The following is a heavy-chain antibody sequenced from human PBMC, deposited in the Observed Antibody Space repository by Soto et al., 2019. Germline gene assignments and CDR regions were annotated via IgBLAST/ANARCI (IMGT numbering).Heavy chain of an antibody. CDR3: ARDPEYSSSASPLYYYYGMDV. CDR1: GFTFSSYS. J-gene: IGHJ6*02. D-gene: IGHD6-6*01. V-gene: IGHV3-21*01. CDR2: ISSSSSYI. Sequence: EVQLVESGGGLVKPGGSLRLSCAASGFTFSSYSMNWVRQAPGKGLEWVSSISSSSSYIYYADSVKGRFTISRDNAKNSLYLQMNSLRAEDTAVYYCARDPEYSSSASPLYYYYGMDVWGQGTTVTVSS.